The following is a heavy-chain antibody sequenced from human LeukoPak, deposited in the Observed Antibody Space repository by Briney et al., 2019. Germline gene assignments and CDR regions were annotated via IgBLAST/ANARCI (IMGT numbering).Heavy chain of an antibody. Sequence: GGSLRLSCAASGFTVSSNYMSWVRQAPGKGLEWVSVIYSGGSTYYADSVKGRFTISRDNSKNTLYLQMNSLRAEDTAVYYCARDLDSFARYVFEYWGRGTLVTVSS. V-gene: IGHV3-66*01. D-gene: IGHD3-10*02. CDR3: ARDLDSFARYVFEY. CDR1: GFTVSSNY. CDR2: IYSGGST. J-gene: IGHJ4*02.